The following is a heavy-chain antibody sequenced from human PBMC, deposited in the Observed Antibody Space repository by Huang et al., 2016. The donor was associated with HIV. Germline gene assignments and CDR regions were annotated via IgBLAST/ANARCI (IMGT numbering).Heavy chain of an antibody. CDR3: ARDPRIQSWLNFFDY. CDR1: GFSISSYW. Sequence: EVQLVESGGGLVQPGGSLRLSCAASGFSISSYWMHWVRQAPGKGLVWVSRINSEGSSTSYADSVKGRFTISRDNDKNTLYLQMNSLRAEDTAVYYCARDPRIQSWLNFFDYWGQGTLVSVSS. CDR2: INSEGSST. D-gene: IGHD3-22*01. J-gene: IGHJ4*02. V-gene: IGHV3-74*01.